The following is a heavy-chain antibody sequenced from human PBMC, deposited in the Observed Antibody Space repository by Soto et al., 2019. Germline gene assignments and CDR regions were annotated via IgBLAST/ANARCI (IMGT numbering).Heavy chain of an antibody. CDR2: INHSGST. D-gene: IGHD6-13*01. CDR1: GGSFSVYY. J-gene: IGHJ6*03. CDR3: ARGRRPEYSSSWYAVYYYYMDV. Sequence: SETLSLTCAVYGGSFSVYYWSWIRQPPGKGLEWIGEINHSGSTNYNPSLKSRVTISVDTSKNQFSLKLSSVTAADTAVYYCARGRRPEYSSSWYAVYYYYMDVWGKGTTVTVSS. V-gene: IGHV4-34*01.